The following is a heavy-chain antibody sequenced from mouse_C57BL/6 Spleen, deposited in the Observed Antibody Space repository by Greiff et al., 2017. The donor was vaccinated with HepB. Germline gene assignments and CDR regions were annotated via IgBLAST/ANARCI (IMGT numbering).Heavy chain of an antibody. D-gene: IGHD2-1*01. V-gene: IGHV1-78*01. J-gene: IGHJ4*01. Sequence: VQLQQSDAELVKPGASVKISCKVSGYTFTDHTIHWMKQRPEQGLEWIGYIYPRDGSTKYNEKFKGKATLTADKSSSTAYMQLNSLTSEDSAVYCCARTGIYYGNPYAMDYWGQGTSVTVSS. CDR3: ARTGIYYGNPYAMDY. CDR2: IYPRDGST. CDR1: GYTFTDHT.